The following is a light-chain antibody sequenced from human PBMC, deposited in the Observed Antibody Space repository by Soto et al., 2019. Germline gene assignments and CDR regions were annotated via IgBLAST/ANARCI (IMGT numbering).Light chain of an antibody. Sequence: QSALTQPRTVSGSPGQSVTISCTGTSSDVGGYNYVSWYQQHPGKATKLIIYDVTTRPSGVPDRFSGSKSGNTASMTISGLQAEDEADYYCSSHAGSSVVFGTGTKVTGL. CDR3: SSHAGSSVV. CDR1: SSDVGGYNY. J-gene: IGLJ1*01. V-gene: IGLV2-11*01. CDR2: DVT.